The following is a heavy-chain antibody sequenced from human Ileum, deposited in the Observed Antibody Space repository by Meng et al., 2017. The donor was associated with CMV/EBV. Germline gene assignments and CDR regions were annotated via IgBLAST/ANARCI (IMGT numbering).Heavy chain of an antibody. D-gene: IGHD3-9*01. V-gene: IGHV3-53*01. CDR3: SSFDYAGHPDSFDI. J-gene: IGHJ4*01. CDR1: GLSVSANY. Sequence: GGPLRLSCAASGLSVSANYMTWVRQAPGKGLEWVSVFYTGGQTYYADAVKGRFTISRDTSKNTVDLQMNSLRAEDTAVYYCSSFDYAGHPDSFDIWGQGTLVTVSS. CDR2: FYTGGQT.